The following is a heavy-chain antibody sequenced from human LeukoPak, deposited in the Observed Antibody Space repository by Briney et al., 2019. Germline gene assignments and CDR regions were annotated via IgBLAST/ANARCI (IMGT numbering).Heavy chain of an antibody. CDR3: VRIAGGNYYFDY. D-gene: IGHD3-16*01. V-gene: IGHV3-72*01. CDR1: GFTFSDHF. J-gene: IGHJ4*02. Sequence: GGSLSLSCAVSGFTFSDHFLDWVRQAPGKGLEWVGRSRNKAKSYTTEYAASVKGRFTVSRDDSKISLYLQMNSLKAEDTAVYYCVRIAGGNYYFDYWGQGTLVTVSS. CDR2: SRNKAKSYTT.